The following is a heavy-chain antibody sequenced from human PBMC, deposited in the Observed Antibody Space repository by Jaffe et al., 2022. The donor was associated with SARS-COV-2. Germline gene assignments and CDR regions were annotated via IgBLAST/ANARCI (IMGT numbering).Heavy chain of an antibody. V-gene: IGHV4-34*01. Sequence: QVQLQQWGAGLLKPSETLSLTCAVYGGSFSGYYWSWIRQPPGKGLEWIGEINHSGSTNYNPSLKSRVTISVDTSKNQFSLKLSSVTAADTAVYYCAREPPGFPVVTAPGDYFDYWGQGTLVTVSS. CDR2: INHSGST. J-gene: IGHJ4*02. CDR3: AREPPGFPVVTAPGDYFDY. D-gene: IGHD2-21*02. CDR1: GGSFSGYY.